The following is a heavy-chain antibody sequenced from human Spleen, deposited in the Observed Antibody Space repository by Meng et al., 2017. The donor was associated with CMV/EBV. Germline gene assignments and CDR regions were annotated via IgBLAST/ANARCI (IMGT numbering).Heavy chain of an antibody. Sequence: GESLRLSCAASGFTFRNYNMNWVRQAPGKGLEWVSYITDSGRTIGYADSVKGRFTISRDNSKNSLYLPMNSLRTEETALYYCAKDGGEYDILTGYYVHWGQGTLVTVSS. CDR2: ITDSGRTI. CDR3: AKDGGEYDILTGYYVH. D-gene: IGHD3-9*01. V-gene: IGHV3-48*04. CDR1: GFTFRNYN. J-gene: IGHJ4*02.